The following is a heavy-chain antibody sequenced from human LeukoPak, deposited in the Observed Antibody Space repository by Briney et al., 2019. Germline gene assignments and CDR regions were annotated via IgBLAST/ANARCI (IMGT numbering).Heavy chain of an antibody. Sequence: PGGSLRLSCAASGFTFSSYEMNWVRQAPGKGLEWISYISASGTITHYADSVKGRFTISRDNSKNTLYLQMNSLRAEDTAVYYCAKDFEGYYDILTGEGYFDYWGQGTLVTVSS. V-gene: IGHV3-23*01. D-gene: IGHD3-9*01. J-gene: IGHJ4*02. CDR2: ISASGTIT. CDR3: AKDFEGYYDILTGEGYFDY. CDR1: GFTFSSYE.